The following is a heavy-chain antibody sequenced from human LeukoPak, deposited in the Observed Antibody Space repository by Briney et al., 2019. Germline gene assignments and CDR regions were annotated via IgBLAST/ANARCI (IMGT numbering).Heavy chain of an antibody. Sequence: GGSLRLSCAASGFTVSSNYMSWVRQAPGKGLEWVSVIYSGGSTYYADSVKGRLTISRDNSKNTLYLQMNSLRAEDTAVYYCARDLSGGRNGDVWGQGTTVTVSS. D-gene: IGHD2-15*01. CDR2: IYSGGST. CDR3: ARDLSGGRNGDV. J-gene: IGHJ6*02. CDR1: GFTVSSNY. V-gene: IGHV3-53*01.